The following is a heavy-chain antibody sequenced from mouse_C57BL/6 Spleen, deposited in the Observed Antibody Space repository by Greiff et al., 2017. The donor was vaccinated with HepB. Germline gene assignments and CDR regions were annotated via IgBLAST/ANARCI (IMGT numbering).Heavy chain of an antibody. CDR2: IRLKSDNYAT. CDR3: TAYYYGSSFLDY. D-gene: IGHD1-1*01. V-gene: IGHV6-3*01. CDR1: GFTFSNYW. J-gene: IGHJ4*01. Sequence: EVKLVESGGGLVQPGGSMKLSCVASGFTFSNYWMNWVRQSPEKGLEWVAQIRLKSDNYATHYAESVKGRFTISRDDSKSSVYLQMNNLRAEDTGIYYCTAYYYGSSFLDYWGQGTSVTVSS.